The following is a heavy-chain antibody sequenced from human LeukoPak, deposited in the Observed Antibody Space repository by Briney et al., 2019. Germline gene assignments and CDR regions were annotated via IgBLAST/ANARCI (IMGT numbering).Heavy chain of an antibody. D-gene: IGHD6-19*01. J-gene: IGHJ4*02. V-gene: IGHV3-23*01. CDR1: GFTFSSYA. CDR3: AKGRSSGPQSSFDY. CDR2: ISGSGGST. Sequence: GGSLRPSCAASGFTFSSYAMSWVRQAPGKGLEWVSAISGSGGSTYYADSVKGRFTISRDNSKNTLYLQMNSLRAEDTAVYYCAKGRSSGPQSSFDYWGQGTLVTVSS.